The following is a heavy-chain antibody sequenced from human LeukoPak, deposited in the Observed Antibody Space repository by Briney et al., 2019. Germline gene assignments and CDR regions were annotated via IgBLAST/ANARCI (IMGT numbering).Heavy chain of an antibody. J-gene: IGHJ4*02. D-gene: IGHD6-19*01. CDR2: IHYDGTEK. V-gene: IGHV3-30*02. CDR1: GFTFSSYG. CDR3: AKDVVGQQWVENY. Sequence: PGGSLRLSCAASGFTFSSYGMSWVRQAPGKGLEWVAFIHYDGTEKYYGDSVKGRFTIPRDNSKNTVFLQMNSLRAEDTAVYYCAKDVVGQQWVENYWGQGALVTVSS.